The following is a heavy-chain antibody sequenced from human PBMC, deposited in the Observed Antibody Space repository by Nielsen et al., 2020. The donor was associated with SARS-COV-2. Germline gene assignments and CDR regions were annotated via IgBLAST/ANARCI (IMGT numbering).Heavy chain of an antibody. D-gene: IGHD6-19*01. Sequence: SETLSLTCTVSGGSISSYYWSWIRQPPGKGLEWIGYIYYSGSTNYNPSLKSRVTISVDTSKNQFSLKLSSVTVADTAVYYCARVYSSGWYGDYYYGMDVWGQGTTVTVSS. J-gene: IGHJ6*02. CDR1: GGSISSYY. CDR3: ARVYSSGWYGDYYYGMDV. CDR2: IYYSGST. V-gene: IGHV4-59*08.